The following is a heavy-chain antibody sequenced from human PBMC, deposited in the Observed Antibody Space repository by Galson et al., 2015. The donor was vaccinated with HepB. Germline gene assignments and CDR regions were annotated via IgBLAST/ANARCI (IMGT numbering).Heavy chain of an antibody. J-gene: IGHJ4*02. V-gene: IGHV1-3*01. CDR2: INAGNGNT. D-gene: IGHD6-19*01. Sequence: SVKVSCKASGYTFTSYGISWVRQAPGQGLEWMGWINAGNGNTKYSQKFQGRVTITRDTSASTAYMELSSLRSEDTAVYYCARTVQGSGWDRFDYWGQGTLVTVSS. CDR1: GYTFTSYG. CDR3: ARTVQGSGWDRFDY.